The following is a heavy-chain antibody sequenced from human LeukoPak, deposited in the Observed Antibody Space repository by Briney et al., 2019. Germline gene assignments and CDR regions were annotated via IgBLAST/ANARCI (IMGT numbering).Heavy chain of an antibody. CDR3: AKDRLGYCSSTSCYTPPHY. D-gene: IGHD2-2*02. J-gene: IGHJ4*02. V-gene: IGHV3-23*01. Sequence: GGSLRLSCVASGFTFSSFGMSWVRQPPGKGLEWVASFDGIGGDTQYADSVKGRCTISRDNSKNTLYLQMNSLRAEDTAIYYCAKDRLGYCSSTSCYTPPHYWGQGTLVTVSS. CDR1: GFTFSSFG. CDR2: FDGIGGDT.